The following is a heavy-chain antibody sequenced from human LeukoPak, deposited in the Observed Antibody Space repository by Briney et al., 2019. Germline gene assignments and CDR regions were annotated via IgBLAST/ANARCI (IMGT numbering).Heavy chain of an antibody. CDR3: ARNRSLTTTPGFDH. D-gene: IGHD4-11*01. CDR2: IYHSGST. J-gene: IGHJ4*02. V-gene: IGHV4-38-2*01. Sequence: SETLSLTCAVSGYSIRSGDYWGWIRQSPGKGLEWIGSIYHSGSTHYNPSLKSRVTISADTSNNQFSLMLSSVTAADTAVYYCARNRSLTTTPGFDHWGQGTLVTVSS. CDR1: GYSIRSGDY.